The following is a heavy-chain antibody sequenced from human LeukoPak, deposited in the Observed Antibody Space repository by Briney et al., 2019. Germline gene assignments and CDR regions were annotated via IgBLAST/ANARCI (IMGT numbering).Heavy chain of an antibody. V-gene: IGHV2-70*11. CDR3: ARMLTFSGAAAGLENVFNYAYISA. CDR1: GFSLRASGVC. CDR2: IDGDEDK. D-gene: IGHD5-24*01. J-gene: IGHJ6*04. Sequence: SGPTLFNATHILTATPTMSGFSLRASGVCVSWLRQPRGKALEWLARIDGDEDKYYRPSLTSRISISKDTSTNQVVRTLSNMEPVDRGTYYCARMLTFSGAAAGLENVFNYAYISAWGKGTTVSVSP.